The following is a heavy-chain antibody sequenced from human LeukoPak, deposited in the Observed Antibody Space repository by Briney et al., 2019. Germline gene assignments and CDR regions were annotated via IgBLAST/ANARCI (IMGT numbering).Heavy chain of an antibody. J-gene: IGHJ3*02. V-gene: IGHV3-30*02. CDR3: ARTGYSSSSNAFDI. Sequence: GGSLRLSCAASGFTFSSYGMHWVRQAPGKGLEWVAFIRYDGSNKYYADSVKGRFTISRDNSKNTLYLQMNSLRAEDTAVYYCARTGYSSSSNAFDIWGQGTMVTVSS. CDR1: GFTFSSYG. CDR2: IRYDGSNK. D-gene: IGHD6-6*01.